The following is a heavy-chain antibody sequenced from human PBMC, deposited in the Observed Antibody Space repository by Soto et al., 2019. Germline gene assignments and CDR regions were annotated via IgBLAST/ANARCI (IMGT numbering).Heavy chain of an antibody. J-gene: IGHJ4*02. V-gene: IGHV3-23*01. Sequence: GGSLRLSCAASGFTFSSYAMIWVRQAPGKGLEWVSAISGSGGSTYYADSVKGRFTISRDNSKNTLYLQMSSLRAEDTAVYYCAKDLNVPYYFDYWGQGTLVTVSS. CDR2: ISGSGGST. CDR1: GFTFSSYA. CDR3: AKDLNVPYYFDY.